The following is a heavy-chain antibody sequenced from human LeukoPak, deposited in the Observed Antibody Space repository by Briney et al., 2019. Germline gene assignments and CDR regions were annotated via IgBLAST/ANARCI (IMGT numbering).Heavy chain of an antibody. J-gene: IGHJ4*02. D-gene: IGHD5-12*01. Sequence: PGGSLRLSCAASGFTFSSYAMSWVRQAPGKGLEWVSAISGSGGSTYYADSVKGRFTISRDNSKNTLYLQMNSLRAEDTAVHYCATIWAYSGYDFSDYWGQGTLVTVSS. CDR3: ATIWAYSGYDFSDY. V-gene: IGHV3-23*01. CDR1: GFTFSSYA. CDR2: ISGSGGST.